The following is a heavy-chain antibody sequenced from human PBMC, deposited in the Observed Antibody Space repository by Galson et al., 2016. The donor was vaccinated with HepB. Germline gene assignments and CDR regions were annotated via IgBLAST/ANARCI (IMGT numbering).Heavy chain of an antibody. Sequence: SLRLSCAASGFTVSNNYMTWVRQAPGKGLEYVSVIYSGGTTYYADSVKGRFTISRDNSQNSLFLQMNTLRAEDTAVYFCAYNQNYGAGVYWFYGMDVWGQGTTVTVAS. CDR2: IYSGGTT. CDR1: GFTVSNNY. J-gene: IGHJ6*02. V-gene: IGHV3-66*02. D-gene: IGHD3-10*01. CDR3: AYNQNYGAGVYWFYGMDV.